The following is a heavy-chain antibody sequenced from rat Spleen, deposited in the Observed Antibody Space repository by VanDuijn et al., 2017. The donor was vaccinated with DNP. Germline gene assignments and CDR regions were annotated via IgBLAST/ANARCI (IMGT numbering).Heavy chain of an antibody. CDR2: ITNSGGNI. J-gene: IGHJ2*01. D-gene: IGHD4-3*01. Sequence: EVKLVESGGGLVQPGKSLKLSCAASGFNFNDNWMGWVRQAPGKGLEWVASITNSGGNIYYPDSVKGRFTISRDNAQNTLYLQMNSLRSEDTATYYCARQMHNSGYNYWGQGVMVTVSS. CDR3: ARQMHNSGYNY. V-gene: IGHV5-31*01. CDR1: GFNFNDNW.